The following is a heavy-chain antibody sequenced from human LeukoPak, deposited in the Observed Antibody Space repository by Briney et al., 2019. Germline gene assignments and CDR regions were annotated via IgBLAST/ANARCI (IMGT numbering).Heavy chain of an antibody. CDR3: AKDFLYYDSSGSFDY. CDR2: ISWNSGRI. CDR1: GFTFEDYA. V-gene: IGHV3-9*01. D-gene: IGHD3-22*01. J-gene: IGHJ4*02. Sequence: GGSLRLSCAASGFTFEDYAMHWVRQAPGKGLEWVSGISWNSGRIGYADSVKGRFTISRDNAKNSLYLQMNSLRAEDTALYYCAKDFLYYDSSGSFDYWGQGTLVTVSS.